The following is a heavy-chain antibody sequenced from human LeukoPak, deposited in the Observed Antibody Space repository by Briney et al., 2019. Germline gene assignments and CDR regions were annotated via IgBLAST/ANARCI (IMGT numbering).Heavy chain of an antibody. J-gene: IGHJ4*02. CDR1: GYSFINYW. CDR2: IYPGDSDT. D-gene: IGHD1-14*01. V-gene: IGHV5-51*01. Sequence: GESLKISCKGSGYSFINYWIGWVRQMPGKGLEWMGIIYPGDSDTRYSPSFQGQVSISADRSISTVYLQWSSLKASDTAIYYCARHGERSFSPWYFDNWGQGTLVTVPS. CDR3: ARHGERSFSPWYFDN.